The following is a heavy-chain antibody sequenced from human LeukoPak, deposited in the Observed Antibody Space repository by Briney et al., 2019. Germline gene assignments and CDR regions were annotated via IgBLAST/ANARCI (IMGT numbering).Heavy chain of an antibody. CDR1: GDSISRSDSD. V-gene: IGHV4-39*01. J-gene: IGHJ1*01. Sequence: PSETLSLTCSVSGDSISRSDSDWDWIRQPPGKGLEWIGTIYYSGRTYYSPSLNSRVTMSVDTSSNQFSLNLRSVTAADTAVYYCARRRYYDGSGYLEWGQGTLLSVSS. D-gene: IGHD3-22*01. CDR2: IYYSGRT. CDR3: ARRRYYDGSGYLE.